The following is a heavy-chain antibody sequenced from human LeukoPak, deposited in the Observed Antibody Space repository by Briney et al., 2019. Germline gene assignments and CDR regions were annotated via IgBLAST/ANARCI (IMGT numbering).Heavy chain of an antibody. D-gene: IGHD6-13*01. J-gene: IGHJ4*02. V-gene: IGHV3-7*01. Sequence: GGSLRLSCAASGFTFSSYWMSWVRQAPGKGLEWVANIKQDGSEKYYVDSVKGRFTISRDNAKNSLYLQMNSLRAEDTAVYYCARDRFLAAAAGTPTDYWGQGTLVTVSS. CDR1: GFTFSSYW. CDR2: IKQDGSEK. CDR3: ARDRFLAAAAGTPTDY.